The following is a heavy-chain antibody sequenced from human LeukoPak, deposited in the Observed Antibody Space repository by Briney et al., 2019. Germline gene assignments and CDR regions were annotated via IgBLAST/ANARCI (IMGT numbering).Heavy chain of an antibody. V-gene: IGHV3-43*02. D-gene: IGHD6-13*01. J-gene: IGHJ6*02. CDR2: ISGDGGST. CDR3: AKDRARYSYSSSWANYYYGMDV. Sequence: PGGSLRLSCAASGLSFDDYAMHWVSHAPGKGLEWVSIISGDGGSTYYADSVKGRFTISRDNSKNSLYLQMNSLRTEDTALYYCAKDRARYSYSSSWANYYYGMDVWGQGTTVTVSS. CDR1: GLSFDDYA.